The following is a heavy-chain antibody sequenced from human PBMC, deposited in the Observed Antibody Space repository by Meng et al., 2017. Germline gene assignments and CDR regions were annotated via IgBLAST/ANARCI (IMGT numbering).Heavy chain of an antibody. Sequence: VHTGRAGDYVKKPCASVKTACKASGYTFTSYDINRVRQATGQGLEWMGWMNPNSGNTGYAQKVQGRVTMTRNTSISTAYMELSSLRSEDTAVYYCARGPNRWTGFDYWGQGTLVTVSS. CDR2: MNPNSGNT. D-gene: IGHD3/OR15-3a*01. CDR1: GYTFTSYD. V-gene: IGHV1-8*01. J-gene: IGHJ4*02. CDR3: ARGPNRWTGFDY.